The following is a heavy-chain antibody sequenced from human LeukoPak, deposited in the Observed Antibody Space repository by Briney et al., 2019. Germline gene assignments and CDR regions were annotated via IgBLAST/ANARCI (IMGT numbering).Heavy chain of an antibody. CDR3: ARRRRYYGSGSYYPNRDAFDI. CDR1: GGSISSSSYY. D-gene: IGHD3-10*01. CDR2: IYYSAST. Sequence: SETLSLTCTVSGGSISSSSYYWGWIRQPPGKGLEWIGSIYYSASTYYNPSLKSRVTISVDTSKNQFSLKLSSVTAADTAVYYCARRRRYYGSGSYYPNRDAFDIWGQGTMVTVSS. V-gene: IGHV4-39*01. J-gene: IGHJ3*02.